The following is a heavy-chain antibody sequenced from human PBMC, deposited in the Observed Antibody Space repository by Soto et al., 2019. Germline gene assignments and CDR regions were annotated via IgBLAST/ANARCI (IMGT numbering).Heavy chain of an antibody. Sequence: QLQLQESGSGLVKPSQTLSLTCAVSGGSISSGGYAWSWIRQPPGKGLEWLGYIYHSGSTYYNPSLKSRVTISVDRSKNKFSLKLSSVTAADTAVYYCARAGGLGAVAVDYWGKGTLVTVSS. D-gene: IGHD6-19*01. CDR3: ARAGGLGAVAVDY. CDR1: GGSISSGGYA. J-gene: IGHJ4*02. CDR2: IYHSGST. V-gene: IGHV4-30-2*01.